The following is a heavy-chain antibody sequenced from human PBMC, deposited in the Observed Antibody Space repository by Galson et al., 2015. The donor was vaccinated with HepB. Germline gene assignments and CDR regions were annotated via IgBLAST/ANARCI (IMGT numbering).Heavy chain of an antibody. CDR2: IIPIFGTA. CDR3: ASQIVGATNWFDP. J-gene: IGHJ5*02. D-gene: IGHD1-26*01. CDR1: GGTFSSYA. V-gene: IGHV1-69*13. Sequence: SVKVSCKASGGTFSSYAISWVRQAPGQGLEWMGGIIPIFGTANYAQKFQGRVTITADESTSTAYMELSSLRSEDTAVYYCASQIVGATNWFDPWGQGTLVTVSS.